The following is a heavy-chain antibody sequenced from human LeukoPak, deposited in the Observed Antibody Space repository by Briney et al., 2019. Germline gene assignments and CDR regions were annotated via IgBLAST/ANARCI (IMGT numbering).Heavy chain of an antibody. V-gene: IGHV1-2*02. CDR1: GYTFTGYY. CDR3: ARAIAAAGKIVDY. D-gene: IGHD6-13*01. J-gene: IGHJ4*02. CDR2: INPNSGGT. Sequence: GASVEVSCKASGYTFTGYYMHWVRQAPGQGLEWMGWINPNSGGTNYAQKFQGRVTMTRDTSISTAYMELSRLRSDDTAVYYCARAIAAAGKIVDYWGQGTLVTVSS.